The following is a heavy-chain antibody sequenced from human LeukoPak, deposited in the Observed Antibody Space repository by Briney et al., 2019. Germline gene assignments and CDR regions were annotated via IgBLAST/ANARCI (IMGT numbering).Heavy chain of an antibody. CDR1: GYSFSSYW. D-gene: IGHD2-2*01. CDR3: ARRQLPPYNWFDP. V-gene: IGHV5-51*01. CDR2: IYPGDSET. J-gene: IGHJ5*02. Sequence: GESLKISCKGSGYSFSSYWIGWVRQMPGKGLEWMWIIYPGDSETRYSPSFQGQVTISADKSISTAYLQWSSLETSDSAMYYCARRQLPPYNWFDPWGQGTLVTVSS.